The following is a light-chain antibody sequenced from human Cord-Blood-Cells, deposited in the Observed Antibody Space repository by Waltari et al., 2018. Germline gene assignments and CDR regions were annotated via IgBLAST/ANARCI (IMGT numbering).Light chain of an antibody. CDR1: QSVSSN. CDR2: GAS. J-gene: IGKJ1*01. CDR3: QQYNNWPRT. Sequence: EILMTQSPATLTVSPGARATPSCRASQSVSSNLAWYQQKPGQAPRLLIYGASTRDTGIPARFSGSGSGTEFTLTISSLQSEDFAVYYCQQYNNWPRTFGQGTKVEIK. V-gene: IGKV3-15*01.